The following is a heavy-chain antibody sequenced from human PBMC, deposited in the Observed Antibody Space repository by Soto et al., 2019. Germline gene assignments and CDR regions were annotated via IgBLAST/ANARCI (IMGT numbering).Heavy chain of an antibody. J-gene: IGHJ4*02. CDR3: GAGQDFSDY. CDR1: GFTFSSYG. Sequence: QVQLVESGGGVVQPGRSLRLSCAASGFTFSSYGMHWVRQAPGKGLEWVALISYDGSDKYYADSVKGRFTISRDNSKNPLYLQMNSLRVEDTAVYYCGAGQDFSDYWGQGTLVTVSS. CDR2: ISYDGSDK. D-gene: IGHD6-13*01. V-gene: IGHV3-30*03.